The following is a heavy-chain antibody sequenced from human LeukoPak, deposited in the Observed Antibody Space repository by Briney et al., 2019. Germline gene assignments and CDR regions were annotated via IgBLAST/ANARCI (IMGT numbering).Heavy chain of an antibody. CDR1: GFTFSDYY. CDR2: ISSSGSTI. CDR3: ARVWREYYYDSSGYYDY. V-gene: IGHV3-11*01. Sequence: GGSLRLSCAASGFTFSDYYMSWIRQAPGKGLEWVSYISSSGSTIYYADSVKGRFTISRDNAKNSLYLQMNSLRAEDTAVYYCARVWREYYYDSSGYYDYWGQGTLVTVSS. J-gene: IGHJ4*02. D-gene: IGHD3-22*01.